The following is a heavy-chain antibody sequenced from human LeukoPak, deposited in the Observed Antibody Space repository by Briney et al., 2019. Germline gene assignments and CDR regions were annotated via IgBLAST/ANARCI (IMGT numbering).Heavy chain of an antibody. J-gene: IGHJ4*02. CDR3: ARPQGYQLLDFEY. Sequence: SETLSLTCTVSGDSISSYYWGWIRQPPGKGLEWIGSIYYSGSTYYNPSLKSRVTISVDTSKNQFSLKLSSVTAADTAVYYCARPQGYQLLDFEYWGQGTLVTVSS. CDR2: IYYSGST. CDR1: GDSISSYY. V-gene: IGHV4-39*01. D-gene: IGHD2-2*01.